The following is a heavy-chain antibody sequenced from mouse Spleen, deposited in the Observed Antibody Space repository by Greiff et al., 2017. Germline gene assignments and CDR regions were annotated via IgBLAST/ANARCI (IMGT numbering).Heavy chain of an antibody. V-gene: IGHV1-82*01. Sequence: VQLQQSGPELVKPGASVKISCKASGYAFSSSWMNWVKQRPGKGLEWIGRIYPGDGDTNYNGKFKGKATLTADKSSSTAYMQLSSLTSEDSAVYFCARRGSNYYYAMDYWGQGTSVTVSS. D-gene: IGHD2-5*01. J-gene: IGHJ4*01. CDR3: ARRGSNYYYAMDY. CDR2: IYPGDGDT. CDR1: GYAFSSSW.